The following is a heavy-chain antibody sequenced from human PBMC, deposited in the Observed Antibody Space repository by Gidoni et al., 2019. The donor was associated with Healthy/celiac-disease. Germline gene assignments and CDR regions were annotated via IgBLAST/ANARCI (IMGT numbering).Heavy chain of an antibody. Sequence: SYAMHWVRQAPGKGLEWVAVISYDGSNKYYADSVKGRFTISRDNSKNTLYLQMNSLRAEDTAVYYCARDSTALLVSNFDYWGQGTLVTVSS. V-gene: IGHV3-30-3*01. CDR3: ARDSTALLVSNFDY. D-gene: IGHD5-18*01. CDR1: SYA. J-gene: IGHJ4*02. CDR2: ISYDGSNK.